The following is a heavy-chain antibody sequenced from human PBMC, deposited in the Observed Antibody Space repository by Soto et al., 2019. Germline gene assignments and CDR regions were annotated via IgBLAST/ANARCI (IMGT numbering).Heavy chain of an antibody. J-gene: IGHJ5*02. CDR2: ISYDGSNK. CDR1: GFTFSSNG. CDR3: AKGRWVIPAAMGHWFDP. D-gene: IGHD2-2*01. V-gene: IGHV3-30*18. Sequence: GGSLRLSCAASGFTFSSNGMHWVRKAPGKGLEWVAVISYDGSNKYYADSVKGRFTISSDNSKNTLYLQMNSLRAEDSAVYYCAKGRWVIPAAMGHWFDPWGQGTLVTVSS.